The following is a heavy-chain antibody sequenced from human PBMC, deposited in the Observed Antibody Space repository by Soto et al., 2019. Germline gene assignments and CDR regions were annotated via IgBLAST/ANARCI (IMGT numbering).Heavy chain of an antibody. Sequence: HPGGSLRLSCAASGFTFNSYAMSWVRQAPGKGLEWVSAVSGSSDRTYYADSVKGRFTISRDNSKNTLYLQMNSLRAEDTAIYYCVKDWYSSPKGRELLFQHWGQGTLVTVSS. J-gene: IGHJ1*01. D-gene: IGHD6-13*01. CDR1: GFTFNSYA. V-gene: IGHV3-23*01. CDR3: VKDWYSSPKGRELLFQH. CDR2: VSGSSDRT.